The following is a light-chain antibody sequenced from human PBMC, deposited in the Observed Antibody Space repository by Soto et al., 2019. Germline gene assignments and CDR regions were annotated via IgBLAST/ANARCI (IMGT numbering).Light chain of an antibody. CDR1: QSLSNSY. Sequence: EVMMTQSPATLSVSPGERATLSCRASQSLSNSYLAWYQQKPGQPPRLLIYGASTRATGIPARFSGSGSGTVFTLTISSLQSEDFAVYYCQQYNAWPLTFGGGTKVEI. J-gene: IGKJ4*01. CDR2: GAS. V-gene: IGKV3-15*01. CDR3: QQYNAWPLT.